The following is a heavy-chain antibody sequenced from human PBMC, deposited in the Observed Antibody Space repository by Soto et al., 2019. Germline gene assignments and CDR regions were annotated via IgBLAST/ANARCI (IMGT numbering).Heavy chain of an antibody. CDR3: AKDRIAVAGYYYYGMDV. J-gene: IGHJ6*02. CDR2: ISYDGSNK. D-gene: IGHD6-19*01. V-gene: IGHV3-30*18. Sequence: GSLRLSCAASGFTFSSYGMHWVRQAPGKGLEWVAVISYDGSNKYYADSVKGRFTISRDNSKNTLYLQMNSLRAEDTAVYYCAKDRIAVAGYYYYGMDVWGQGTTVTVSS. CDR1: GFTFSSYG.